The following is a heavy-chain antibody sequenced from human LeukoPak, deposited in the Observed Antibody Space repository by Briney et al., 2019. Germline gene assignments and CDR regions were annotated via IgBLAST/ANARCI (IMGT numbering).Heavy chain of an antibody. CDR2: ISGSGGST. V-gene: IGHV3-23*01. CDR1: GFTFSNYG. J-gene: IGHJ4*02. CDR3: AKAPYCGGGSCYLTD. D-gene: IGHD2-15*01. Sequence: PGGSLRLSCGASGFTFSNYGMSWVRQAPGKGLEWVSGISGSGGSTYYADSVKGRFAISRDNSKDTLYLQMNTLRAEDTAVYNCAKAPYCGGGSCYLTDWGQGTLVTVSS.